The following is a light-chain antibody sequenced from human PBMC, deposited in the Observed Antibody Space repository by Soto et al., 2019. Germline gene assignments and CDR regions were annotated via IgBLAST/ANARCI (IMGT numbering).Light chain of an antibody. CDR2: GAS. Sequence: EIVMTQSPATLSVSPGERATPSCRANQSVRSNLAWYQQKPGQAPRLLIYGASTRATGIPARFSGSGSGTEFTLIISSLQSEDFAVYYCQQYNDWPRTFGQGTKLEIK. V-gene: IGKV3-15*01. CDR1: QSVRSN. J-gene: IGKJ2*01. CDR3: QQYNDWPRT.